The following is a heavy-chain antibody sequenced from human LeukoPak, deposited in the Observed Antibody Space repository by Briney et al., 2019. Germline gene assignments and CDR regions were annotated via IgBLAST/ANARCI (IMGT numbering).Heavy chain of an antibody. CDR1: GYTFTSYA. CDR3: ARGGIVLMVYAPAFDP. CDR2: INTNTGNP. D-gene: IGHD2-8*01. J-gene: IGHJ5*02. V-gene: IGHV7-4-1*02. Sequence: GSSVKVSCKASGYTFTSYAMNWVRQAPGQGLEWMGWINTNTGNPTYAQGFTGRFVFSLDTSVSTAYLQISSLKAEDTAVYYCARGGIVLMVYAPAFDPWGQGTLVTVSS.